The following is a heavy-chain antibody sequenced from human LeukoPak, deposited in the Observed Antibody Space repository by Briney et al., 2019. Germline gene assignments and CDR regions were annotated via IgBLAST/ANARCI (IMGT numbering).Heavy chain of an antibody. CDR3: ASLVVPAAMAGGFRTVPSNWFDP. Sequence: SETLSLTCTVSGGSISSYYWSWIRQPPGKGLEWIGEINHSGSTNYNPSLKSRVTISVDTSKNQFSLKLSSVTAADTAVYYCASLVVPAAMAGGFRTVPSNWFDPWGQGTLVTVSP. CDR2: INHSGST. D-gene: IGHD2-2*01. CDR1: GGSISSYY. J-gene: IGHJ5*02. V-gene: IGHV4-34*01.